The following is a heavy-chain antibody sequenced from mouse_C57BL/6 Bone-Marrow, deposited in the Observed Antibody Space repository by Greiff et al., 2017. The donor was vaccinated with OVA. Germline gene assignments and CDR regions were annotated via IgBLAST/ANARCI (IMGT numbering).Heavy chain of an antibody. CDR1: GFNIKDYY. V-gene: IGHV14-1*01. Sequence: EVQLQQSGAELVRPGASVKLSCTASGFNIKDYYMHWVKQRPEQGLEWIGRIDPEDGDTEYAPKFQGKATMTADTSSNTAYLQLSSLTSEDTAVYYCTTGATVVANYFDYWGQGTTLTVSS. CDR3: TTGATVVANYFDY. CDR2: IDPEDGDT. D-gene: IGHD1-1*01. J-gene: IGHJ2*01.